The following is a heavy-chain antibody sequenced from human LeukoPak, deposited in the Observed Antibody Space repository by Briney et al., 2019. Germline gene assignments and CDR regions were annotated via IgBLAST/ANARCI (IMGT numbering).Heavy chain of an antibody. D-gene: IGHD2-15*01. CDR1: GFTFSRYV. V-gene: IGHV3-30*02. CDR2: VRYDEGDK. Sequence: PGGSLRLSCAASGFTFSRYVMHWVRQAPGKGLEWVAFVRYDEGDKYYVDSVKGRFVISRDNSKNTLYLQMNSLRVEDTAIYYCAKPKDASGGRGFDYWGQGTLVTVSS. CDR3: AKPKDASGGRGFDY. J-gene: IGHJ4*02.